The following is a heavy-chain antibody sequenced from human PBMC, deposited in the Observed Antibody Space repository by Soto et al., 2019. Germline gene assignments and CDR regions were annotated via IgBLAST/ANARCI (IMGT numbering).Heavy chain of an antibody. V-gene: IGHV3-30*18. CDR3: AKDKENGYGFGSGDGMDV. D-gene: IGHD5-18*01. CDR1: GFTFSSYG. CDR2: ISYDGSNK. Sequence: QVQLVESGGGVVQPGRSLRLSCAASGFTFSSYGMHWVRQAPGKGLEWVAGISYDGSNKYYADSVKGRFTISRDNSKNTRYLQMNSLSAEDAAVYYCAKDKENGYGFGSGDGMDVWGQGTTVTVSS. J-gene: IGHJ6*02.